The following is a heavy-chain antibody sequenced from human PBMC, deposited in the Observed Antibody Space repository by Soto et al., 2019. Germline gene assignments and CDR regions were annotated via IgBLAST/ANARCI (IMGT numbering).Heavy chain of an antibody. J-gene: IGHJ4*02. CDR2: ISSSSSTI. Sequence: GGSLRLSCAASGFTFSSYSMNWVRQAPGKGLEWVSYISSSSSTIYYADSVRGRFTVFRDNAKNSLHLQMNSLRAEDTAIYYCANIHYGSLDYWGQGTLVTVSS. CDR1: GFTFSSYS. D-gene: IGHD3-10*01. CDR3: ANIHYGSLDY. V-gene: IGHV3-48*04.